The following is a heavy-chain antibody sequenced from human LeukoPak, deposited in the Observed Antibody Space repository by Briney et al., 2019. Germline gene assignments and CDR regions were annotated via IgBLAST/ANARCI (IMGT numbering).Heavy chain of an antibody. CDR1: GYTFTSDS. D-gene: IGHD2-15*01. V-gene: IGHV1-18*01. Sequence: ASVKVSCKASGYTFTSDSISWVRQAPAQGLEWMGWISAYNGNTIYAQKVKGRVTMTTDTSTSTAYMELRSLKSDDTAVYYCARASYCSGGSCYSDYWGQGTLVTVSS. CDR3: ARASYCSGGSCYSDY. J-gene: IGHJ4*02. CDR2: ISAYNGNT.